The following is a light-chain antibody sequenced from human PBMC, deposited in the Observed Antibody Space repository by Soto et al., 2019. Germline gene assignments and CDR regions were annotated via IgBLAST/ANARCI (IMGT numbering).Light chain of an antibody. CDR2: DVS. J-gene: IGKJ5*01. V-gene: IGKV3-11*01. CDR3: QQRSDWPLT. CDR1: RSVTSY. Sequence: EIVMTQSPATLSLSPGARATLSCRASRSVTSYLAWYQQKPGQAPRLLIYDVSNRASGIPARFSGSGSETDFTLTISSLEPEDFAVYYCQQRSDWPLTFGQGTRLEI.